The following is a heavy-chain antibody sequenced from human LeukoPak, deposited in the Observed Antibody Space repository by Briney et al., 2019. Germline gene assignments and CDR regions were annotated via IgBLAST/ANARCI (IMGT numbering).Heavy chain of an antibody. J-gene: IGHJ4*02. CDR1: GFTFSSYA. V-gene: IGHV3-30-3*01. CDR2: ISYDGSNK. Sequence: GGSLRLSCAASGFTFSSYAMHWVRQAPGKGLEWVAVISYDGSNKYYADSVKGRFTISRDNSKNTLYLQMNSLRAEDTAVYYCARDTGGYNQYCFDYWGQGTLVTVSS. D-gene: IGHD5-24*01. CDR3: ARDTGGYNQYCFDY.